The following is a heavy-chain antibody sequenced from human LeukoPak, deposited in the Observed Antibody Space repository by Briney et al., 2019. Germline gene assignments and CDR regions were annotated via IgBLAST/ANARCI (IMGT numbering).Heavy chain of an antibody. CDR1: GGTFSSYA. CDR2: IIPIFGTA. V-gene: IGHV1-69*06. J-gene: IGHJ4*02. CDR3: ARGPSGYHNT. Sequence: SVKVSCKASGGTFSSYAISWVRQAPGQGLEWMGGIIPIFGTASYAQKFQGRVTITADKSTSTAYMELSNLRSEDTALYYCARGPSGYHNTGGQGTLVTVSS. D-gene: IGHD5-12*01.